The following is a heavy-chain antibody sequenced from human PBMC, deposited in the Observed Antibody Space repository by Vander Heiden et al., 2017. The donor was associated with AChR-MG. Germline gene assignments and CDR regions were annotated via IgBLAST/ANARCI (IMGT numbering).Heavy chain of an antibody. D-gene: IGHD3-22*01. J-gene: IGHJ6*02. Sequence: EVQLVQSGAVVKKSGESLKISCKGSGYRFSSSWIDWVRQMPGTGLGWMGTISPGDSSTIYSPSFQGQVSISVDKSITTAYLQWSSLKASDTGMYYCARHSEAHPGIVEITGARETSLYYYTMDVWGQGTTVTVSS. CDR3: ARHSEAHPGIVEITGARETSLYYYTMDV. V-gene: IGHV5-51*01. CDR2: ISPGDSST. CDR1: GYRFSSSW.